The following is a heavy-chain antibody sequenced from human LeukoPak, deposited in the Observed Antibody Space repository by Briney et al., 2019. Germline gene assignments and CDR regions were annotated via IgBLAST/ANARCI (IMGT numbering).Heavy chain of an antibody. V-gene: IGHV3-23*01. Sequence: GGSLRLSCAASGFTFSSYAMSWVRLAPGKGLEWVSTISGSGGSTYYADSVKGRFTISRDNAKNTVYLQMNSLRAEDTAVYYCASASSHRIAAGGDYWGQGTLVTVSS. D-gene: IGHD6-13*01. CDR3: ASASSHRIAAGGDY. CDR2: ISGSGGST. J-gene: IGHJ4*02. CDR1: GFTFSSYA.